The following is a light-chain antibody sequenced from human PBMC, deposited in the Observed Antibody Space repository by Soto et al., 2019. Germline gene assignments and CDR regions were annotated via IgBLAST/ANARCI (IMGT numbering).Light chain of an antibody. CDR1: QSVSSSY. CDR2: GAS. Sequence: EIVLTQSPGTLSLSPGERATLSCRASQSVSSSYLAWYQQKPGQAPRLLIYGASSRATGIPDRFSGSGSGTDFTLNISRPEPEDFAVYYCQQYGSSPPITFGPGTKVDIK. V-gene: IGKV3-20*01. J-gene: IGKJ3*01. CDR3: QQYGSSPPIT.